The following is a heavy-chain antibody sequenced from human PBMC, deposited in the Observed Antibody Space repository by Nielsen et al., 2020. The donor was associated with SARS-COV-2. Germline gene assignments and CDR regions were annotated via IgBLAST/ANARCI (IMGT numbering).Heavy chain of an antibody. V-gene: IGHV1-24*01. D-gene: IGHD3-10*01. CDR1: GYTLTELS. J-gene: IGHJ4*02. CDR2: FDPEDGET. Sequence: ASVKVSCKVSGYTLTELSMHWVRQAPGKGLEWMGGFDPEDGETIYAQKFQGRVTMTEDTSTGTAYMELSSLRSEDTAVYYCATRPIWFGELFRDYWGQGTLVTVSS. CDR3: ATRPIWFGELFRDY.